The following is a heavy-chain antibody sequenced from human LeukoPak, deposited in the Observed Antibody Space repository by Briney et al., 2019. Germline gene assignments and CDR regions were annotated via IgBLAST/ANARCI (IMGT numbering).Heavy chain of an antibody. J-gene: IGHJ4*02. D-gene: IGHD3-22*01. CDR2: INHSGST. V-gene: IGHV4-39*07. CDR1: GGSISSSSYY. CDR3: ARGIHYYDSSGYLASRAGLDY. Sequence: PSETLSLTCTVSGGSISSSSYYWSWIRQPPGKGLEWIGEINHSGSTNYNPSLKSRVTISVDTSKNQFSLKLSSVTAADTAVYYCARGIHYYDSSGYLASRAGLDYWGQGTLVTVSS.